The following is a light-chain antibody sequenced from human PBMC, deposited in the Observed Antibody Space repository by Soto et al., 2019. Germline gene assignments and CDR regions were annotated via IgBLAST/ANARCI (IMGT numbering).Light chain of an antibody. Sequence: DIQLTQSPSFLSASVGDRVTITCRASQGMNNYLAWYQQKAGKAPKVLIFPASTLQSGVPSRFSGSGSGTEITLTISSVQPEDFPTYYCQQLKTYPLTFGGGTKVDIK. CDR1: QGMNNY. J-gene: IGKJ4*01. CDR3: QQLKTYPLT. CDR2: PAS. V-gene: IGKV1-9*01.